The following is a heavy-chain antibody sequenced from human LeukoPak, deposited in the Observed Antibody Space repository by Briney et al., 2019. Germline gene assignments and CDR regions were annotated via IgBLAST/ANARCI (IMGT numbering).Heavy chain of an antibody. CDR3: ARNGGSGWSDY. Sequence: SETLSLTCTVSGGSISNYYWSWVRQPPGKGLEWIGYIHYSGSTNDNPSLKSRVTISIDTSKNQFSLNLNSVTVADTAVYYCARNGGSGWSDYWGQGILVTVSS. CDR1: GGSISNYY. CDR2: IHYSGST. J-gene: IGHJ4*02. D-gene: IGHD6-19*01. V-gene: IGHV4-59*08.